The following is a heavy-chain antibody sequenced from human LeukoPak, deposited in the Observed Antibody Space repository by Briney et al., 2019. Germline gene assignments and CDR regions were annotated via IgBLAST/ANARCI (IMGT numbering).Heavy chain of an antibody. D-gene: IGHD2-15*01. CDR3: ARGRYCSGGRCYSDFDY. V-gene: IGHV3-48*03. Sequence: GGSLRLSCAASGFSFSSYEINWVRQAPGKGLEWVSYISSSGSTIYFADSVKGRFTISRDNAKSSLYLQMNSLRGEDTAVYYCARGRYCSGGRCYSDFDYWGQGTLVTVSS. CDR1: GFSFSSYE. CDR2: ISSSGSTI. J-gene: IGHJ4*02.